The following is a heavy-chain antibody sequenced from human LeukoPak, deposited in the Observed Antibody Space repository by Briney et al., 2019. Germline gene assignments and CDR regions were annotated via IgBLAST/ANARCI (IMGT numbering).Heavy chain of an antibody. CDR2: ISGSGGST. D-gene: IGHD3-10*01. J-gene: IGHJ4*02. CDR3: AKRELLWFGEPSSFDY. V-gene: IGHV3-23*01. CDR1: GFTFSSYA. Sequence: PGGPLRLSCAASGFTFSSYAMSWVRQAPGKGLEWVSAISGSGGSTYYADSVKGRFTISRDNSKNTLYLQMNSLRAEDTAVYYCAKRELLWFGEPSSFDYWGQGTLVTVSS.